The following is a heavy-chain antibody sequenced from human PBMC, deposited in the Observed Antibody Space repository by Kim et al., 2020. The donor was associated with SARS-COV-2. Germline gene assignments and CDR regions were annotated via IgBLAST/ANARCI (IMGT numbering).Heavy chain of an antibody. V-gene: IGHV4-39*01. Sequence: SETLSLTCTVSGGSISSSSYYWGWIRQPPGKGLEWIGSIYYSGSTYYNPSLKSRVTISVDTSKNQFSLKLSSVTAADTAVYYCARIGAYYDFWSGYVPTHDRFDYWGQGTLVTVSS. CDR3: ARIGAYYDFWSGYVPTHDRFDY. CDR1: GGSISSSSYY. J-gene: IGHJ4*02. D-gene: IGHD3-3*01. CDR2: IYYSGST.